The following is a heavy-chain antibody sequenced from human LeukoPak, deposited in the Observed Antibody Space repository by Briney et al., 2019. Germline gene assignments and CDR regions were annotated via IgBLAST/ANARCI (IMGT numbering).Heavy chain of an antibody. Sequence: ASVKVSCKASGYTFTGYYMHWVRQAPGQGLEWMGWINPNSGGTNYAQKFQGRVTMTRDTSISTAYMELSRLRSDDTAVYYCAREVSYSVVPAARAVNWFDPWGQGTLVTVSS. V-gene: IGHV1-2*02. CDR1: GYTFTGYY. J-gene: IGHJ5*02. D-gene: IGHD2-2*01. CDR3: AREVSYSVVPAARAVNWFDP. CDR2: INPNSGGT.